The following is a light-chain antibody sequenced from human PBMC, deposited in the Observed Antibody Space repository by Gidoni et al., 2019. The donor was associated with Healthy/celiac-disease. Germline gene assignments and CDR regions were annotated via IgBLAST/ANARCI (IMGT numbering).Light chain of an antibody. Sequence: DIVMTQSPDSLAVSLGERATINCKSSQSVLYSSNNKNYLAWYQQKPGQPPKLRIYWASTRESRVPDRFSGSGSGTDFTLTISSLQAEDVAVYYCQQYYSTPLTFGQGTKLEIK. V-gene: IGKV4-1*01. CDR3: QQYYSTPLT. J-gene: IGKJ2*01. CDR2: WAS. CDR1: QSVLYSSNNKNY.